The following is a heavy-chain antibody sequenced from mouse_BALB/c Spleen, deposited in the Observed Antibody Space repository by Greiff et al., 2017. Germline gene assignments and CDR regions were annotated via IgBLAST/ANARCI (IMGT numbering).Heavy chain of an antibody. D-gene: IGHD2-1*01. CDR2: ISSGGSYT. J-gene: IGHJ1*01. Sequence: EVQLVESGGDLVKPGGSLKLSCAASGFTFSSYGMSWVRQTPDQRLEWVATISSGGSYTYYPDSVKGRFTISRDTAKNTLYLQMSSLTSEDTAMYYCARHRGVSPGLDVWGEGTTVTVSS. V-gene: IGHV5-6*01. CDR3: ARHRGVSPGLDV. CDR1: GFTFSSYG.